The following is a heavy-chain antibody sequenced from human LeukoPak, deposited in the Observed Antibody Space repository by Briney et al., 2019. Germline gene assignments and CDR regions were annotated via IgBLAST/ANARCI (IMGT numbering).Heavy chain of an antibody. CDR3: ARATIVATGTVWGSFDY. CDR2: ISAYNGNT. Sequence: GASVKVSCKASGYTFTSYGISWVRQAPGQGLEWMGWISAYNGNTNYAQKLQGRVTITADKSTSTAYMELSSLRSEDTAVYYCARATIVATGTVWGSFDYWGQGTLVTVSS. V-gene: IGHV1-18*01. J-gene: IGHJ4*02. D-gene: IGHD3-16*01. CDR1: GYTFTSYG.